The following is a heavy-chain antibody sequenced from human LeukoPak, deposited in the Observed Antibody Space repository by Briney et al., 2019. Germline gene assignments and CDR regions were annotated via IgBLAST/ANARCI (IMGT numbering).Heavy chain of an antibody. CDR3: AEAPVGPSVFDY. D-gene: IGHD1-26*01. CDR2: ISGSGVST. Sequence: GGSLRLSCAASGFTFSTYAMTWVRQAPGKGLEWVSLISGSGVSTYYADSVKGRFTISRDNSKNTLYLLMNSLRVEDTAVFYCAEAPVGPSVFDYWGQGTLVTVSS. CDR1: GFTFSTYA. V-gene: IGHV3-23*01. J-gene: IGHJ4*02.